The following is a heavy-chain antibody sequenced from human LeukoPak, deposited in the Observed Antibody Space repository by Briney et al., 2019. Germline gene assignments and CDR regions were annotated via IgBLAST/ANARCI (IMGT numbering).Heavy chain of an antibody. Sequence: QAGGSLRLSCAASGFTFSSYAISWVRQAPGKGLEWVSAISGSGGSTYYADSVKGRFTISRDNSKNTLYLQMNSLRAEDTAVYYCAKGGRDDYVWGSYRPHAGYYFDYWGQGTLVTVSS. CDR2: ISGSGGST. D-gene: IGHD3-16*02. CDR1: GFTFSSYA. J-gene: IGHJ4*02. V-gene: IGHV3-23*01. CDR3: AKGGRDDYVWGSYRPHAGYYFDY.